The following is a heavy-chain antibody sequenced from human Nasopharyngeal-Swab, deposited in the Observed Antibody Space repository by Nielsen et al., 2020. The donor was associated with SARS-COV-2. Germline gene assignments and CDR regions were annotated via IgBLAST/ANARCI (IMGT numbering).Heavy chain of an antibody. CDR1: GGTFSSYA. Sequence: SVKVSCKASGGTFSSYAISWVRQAPGQGLEWMGGIIPIFGTANYAQKFQGRVTITADKSTSTAYMELSSLRSEDTVVYYCARGDTIFGKGSYDAFDIWGQGTMVTVSS. J-gene: IGHJ3*02. CDR2: IIPIFGTA. CDR3: ARGDTIFGKGSYDAFDI. D-gene: IGHD3-3*01. V-gene: IGHV1-69*06.